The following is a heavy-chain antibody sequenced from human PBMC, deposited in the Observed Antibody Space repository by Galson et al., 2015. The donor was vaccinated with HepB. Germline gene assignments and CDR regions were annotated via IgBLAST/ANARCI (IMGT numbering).Heavy chain of an antibody. V-gene: IGHV3-64*01. CDR1: GFTFGSYS. D-gene: IGHD2-21*02. J-gene: IGHJ4*02. CDR3: ARGRSRGGDYAVLEY. Sequence: SLRLSCAASGFTFGSYSMHWVRQAPGKGLEYVSGISYNGGSSYYANSVKGRFTMSRDNSKNTLDLQMGSLRAEDMAVYYCARGRSRGGDYAVLEYWGQGTLVTVSS. CDR2: ISYNGGSS.